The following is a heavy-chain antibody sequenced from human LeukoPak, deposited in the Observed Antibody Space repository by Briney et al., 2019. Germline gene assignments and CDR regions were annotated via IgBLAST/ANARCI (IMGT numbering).Heavy chain of an antibody. J-gene: IGHJ6*03. CDR3: ARDGTRYCSSTSCYPLGYYYYYMDV. CDR1: GFTFSDYY. CDR2: ISSSSSAR. D-gene: IGHD2-2*01. V-gene: IGHV3-11*01. Sequence: PRGGLRLSSAAPGFTFSDYYMSSIRQAPREGLEWVSYISSSSSARYYAESVKGRFTISRDNDMNSLYVQMNSLRDEDTAVYYCARDGTRYCSSTSCYPLGYYYYYMDVWGKGTTVTVSS.